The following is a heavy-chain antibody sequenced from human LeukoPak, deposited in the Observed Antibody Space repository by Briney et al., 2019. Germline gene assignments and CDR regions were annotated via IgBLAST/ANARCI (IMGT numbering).Heavy chain of an antibody. CDR3: ARADDSSGYSFDY. CDR2: MNPNSGNT. CDR1: GGTFSSYA. V-gene: IGHV1-8*02. D-gene: IGHD3-22*01. J-gene: IGHJ4*02. Sequence: GASVKVSCKASGGTFSSYAISWVRQATGQGLEWMGWMNPNSGNTGYAQKFQGRVTMTRNTSISTAYMELSSLRSEDTAVYYCARADDSSGYSFDYWGQGTLVTVSS.